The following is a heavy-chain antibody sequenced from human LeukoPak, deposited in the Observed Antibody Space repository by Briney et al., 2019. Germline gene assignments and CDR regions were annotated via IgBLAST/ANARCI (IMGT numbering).Heavy chain of an antibody. CDR3: ASSGITGPMPPLYYFDY. D-gene: IGHD1/OR15-1a*01. CDR2: IIPIFGTA. CDR1: GGTFSSYA. Sequence: ASVKVSCKASGGTFSSYAISWVRQAPGQGLEWMGGIIPIFGTANYAQKFQGRVTITADESTSTAYMELSSLRSEDTAVYYCASSGITGPMPPLYYFDYWGQGTRVTASS. V-gene: IGHV1-69*13. J-gene: IGHJ4*02.